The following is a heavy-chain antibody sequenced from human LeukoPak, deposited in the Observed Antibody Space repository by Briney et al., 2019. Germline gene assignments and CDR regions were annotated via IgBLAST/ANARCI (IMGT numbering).Heavy chain of an antibody. V-gene: IGHV3-NL1*01. CDR1: GFTFSSYG. CDR2: IYSGGST. CDR3: ARDLGYCSSTSCWNAFDM. Sequence: GRSLRLSCAASGFTFSSYGMHWVRQAPGKGLEWVSVIYSGGSTYYADSVKGRFTISRDNSKNTLYLQMNSLRAEATAAYYCARDLGYCSSTSCWNAFDMWGQGTMVTVSS. J-gene: IGHJ3*02. D-gene: IGHD2-2*01.